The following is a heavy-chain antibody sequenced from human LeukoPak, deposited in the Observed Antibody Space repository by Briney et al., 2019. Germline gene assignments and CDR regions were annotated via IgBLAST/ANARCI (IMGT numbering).Heavy chain of an antibody. CDR3: ARDRGLGYCTNGVCSHLNWFDP. D-gene: IGHD2-8*01. CDR2: IYYSGST. CDR1: GGSISSYY. V-gene: IGHV4-59*01. Sequence: SETLSLTCTVSGGSISSYYWSWIRQPPGKGLEWIGYIYYSGSTNYNPSLKSRVTISVDTSKNQFSLKLSSVTAADTAVYYCARDRGLGYCTNGVCSHLNWFDPWGQGTLVTVSS. J-gene: IGHJ5*02.